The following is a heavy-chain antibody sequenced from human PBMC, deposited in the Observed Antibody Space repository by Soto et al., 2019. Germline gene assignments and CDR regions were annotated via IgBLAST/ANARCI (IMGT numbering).Heavy chain of an antibody. CDR2: ISYNGNKK. J-gene: IGHJ4*02. CDR3: AREQFEDGRGHYDH. Sequence: QVQLVESGGGVVQPGGSLRLSCAASGFAFSTSVIHWVRQAPGKGLEWMAHISYNGNKKHYADSVKGRFTVSRDISESTPYLQMNSLRAEDTAVYYCAREQFEDGRGHYDHWGQGTLVSVSS. D-gene: IGHD3-22*01. V-gene: IGHV3-30*03. CDR1: GFAFSTSV.